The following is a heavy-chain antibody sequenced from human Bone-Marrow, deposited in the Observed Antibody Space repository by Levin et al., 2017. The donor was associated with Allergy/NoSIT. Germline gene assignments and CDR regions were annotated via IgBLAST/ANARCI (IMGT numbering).Heavy chain of an antibody. V-gene: IGHV4-4*07. CDR1: GGSISSYY. Sequence: SETLSLTCTFSGGSISSYYWTWIRQSAGKGLEWIGRIYRSGATGYNPSLMGRVTMSVDASKNQISLKVTSVTAADTAVYYCARDRAAGSPSRVSDLWGQGTLVTVSA. CDR3: ARDRAAGSPSRVSDL. J-gene: IGHJ4*01. D-gene: IGHD1-26*01. CDR2: IYRSGAT.